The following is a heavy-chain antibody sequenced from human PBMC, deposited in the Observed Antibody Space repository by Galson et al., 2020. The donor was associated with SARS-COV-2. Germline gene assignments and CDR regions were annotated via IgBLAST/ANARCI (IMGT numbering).Heavy chain of an antibody. J-gene: IGHJ5*02. Sequence: ASVKASCKVSGYTLTDLSMHWVRQAPGKGLEWMGGFDPEDGETIYAQKFQGRVTMTEDTSTDTAYMELSSLRSEDTAVYYCATAPPKWLPNWVDPGGQGTLVTVSS. D-gene: IGHD3-22*01. V-gene: IGHV1-24*01. CDR2: FDPEDGET. CDR3: ATAPPKWLPNWVDP. CDR1: GYTLTDLS.